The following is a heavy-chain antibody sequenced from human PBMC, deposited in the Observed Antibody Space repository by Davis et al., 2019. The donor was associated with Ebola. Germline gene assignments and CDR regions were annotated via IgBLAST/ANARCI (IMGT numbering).Heavy chain of an antibody. J-gene: IGHJ4*02. CDR3: ARGGITIFGVFDY. CDR2: INAGNGNT. D-gene: IGHD3-3*01. CDR1: GYTFTSYG. V-gene: IGHV1-3*01. Sequence: ASVKVSCKASGYTFTSYGISWVRQAPGQRLEWMGWINAGNGNTKYSQKFQGRVTITRDTSASTAYMELSSLRSEDTAVYYCARGGITIFGVFDYWGQGTLVTVSS.